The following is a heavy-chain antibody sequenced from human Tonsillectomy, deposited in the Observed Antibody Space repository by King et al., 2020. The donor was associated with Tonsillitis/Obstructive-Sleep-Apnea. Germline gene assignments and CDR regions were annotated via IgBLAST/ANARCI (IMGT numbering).Heavy chain of an antibody. V-gene: IGHV4-4*07. J-gene: IGHJ4*02. CDR1: GGSFSSHY. D-gene: IGHD3-22*01. Sequence: VQLQESGPGLVKPSETLSLTCTVSGGSFSSHYWSWIRQPAGKGLEWIGRIYNSGSTKYNPSLESRVTMSVDTSKNQFSLKLSSVTAADTAVYYCARDGHYYDKTLYFFDYWGRGTLVTVSS. CDR2: IYNSGST. CDR3: ARDGHYYDKTLYFFDY.